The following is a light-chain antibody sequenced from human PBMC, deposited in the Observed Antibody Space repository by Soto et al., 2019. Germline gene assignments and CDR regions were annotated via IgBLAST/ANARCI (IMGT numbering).Light chain of an antibody. J-gene: IGKJ1*01. CDR3: QPSYSTPRT. Sequence: DIQMTQSPSSLSASVGDTITITCRASQSISTHLNWYQQKPGKAPNLLIYAAYNLQSGIPSRFRGSGSVTDFTPTISSLQPDDLATYYCQPSYSTPRTFGQVTKVVSK. CDR2: AAY. CDR1: QSISTH. V-gene: IGKV1-39*01.